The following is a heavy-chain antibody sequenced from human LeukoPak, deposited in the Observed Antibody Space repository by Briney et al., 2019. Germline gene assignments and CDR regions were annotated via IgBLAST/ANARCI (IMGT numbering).Heavy chain of an antibody. J-gene: IGHJ4*02. Sequence: GGSLRLSCAATGFTFSSYAMSWVRQAPGKGLEWGSAISGSGGSTYYADSVKGRFTISRDNSKNTLYLQMNSLRAEDTAVYYCAKDLDSSGYYWDFSDYWGQGTLVTVSS. D-gene: IGHD3-22*01. V-gene: IGHV3-23*01. CDR1: GFTFSSYA. CDR3: AKDLDSSGYYWDFSDY. CDR2: ISGSGGST.